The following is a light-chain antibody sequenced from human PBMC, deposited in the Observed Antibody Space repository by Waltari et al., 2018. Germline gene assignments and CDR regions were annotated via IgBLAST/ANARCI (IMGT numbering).Light chain of an antibody. CDR2: RNN. J-gene: IGLJ1*01. CDR3: AAWDDSLRYYV. CDR1: SSNIGSNY. Sequence: QSVLTQPPSASGTPGQRVTISCSGSSSNIGSNYVYWYQQLPGTAPKLLIYRNNPRPSGGPDRFSGSQSGTSASLAISGLRSEDEADYYWAAWDDSLRYYVFGTGTKVTVL. V-gene: IGLV1-47*01.